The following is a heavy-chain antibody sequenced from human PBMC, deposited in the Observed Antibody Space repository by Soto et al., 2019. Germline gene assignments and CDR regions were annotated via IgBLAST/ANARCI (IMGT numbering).Heavy chain of an antibody. D-gene: IGHD1-7*01. CDR1: GASVHTGDYY. CDR2: IFYSGDT. J-gene: IGHJ1*01. V-gene: IGHV4-30-4*01. Sequence: VQLNRSGPGLLKPSQTLSLTCTVSGASVHTGDYYWSYIRQPPGKGLEWLGYIFYSGDTYYNPSLKRRATISLKTSRNQFSLTLTSVTDADTALYYCVGTGTTDDFWGQGTLVTVSS. CDR3: VGTGTTDDF.